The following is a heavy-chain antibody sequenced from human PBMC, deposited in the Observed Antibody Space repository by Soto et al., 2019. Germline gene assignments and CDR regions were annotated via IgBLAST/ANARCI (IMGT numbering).Heavy chain of an antibody. J-gene: IGHJ4*02. CDR2: ISGSGGST. D-gene: IGHD2-21*02. CDR3: AKDSSDAHHFYY. V-gene: IGHV3-23*01. Sequence: GGSLRLSCAASGFTFSSYAMSWVRQAPGKGLEWVSAISGSGGSTYYADSVKGLFTISRDNSKNTLYLQMNSLRAEATAGYYCAKDSSDAHHFYYLGQGTPVTVSS. CDR1: GFTFSSYA.